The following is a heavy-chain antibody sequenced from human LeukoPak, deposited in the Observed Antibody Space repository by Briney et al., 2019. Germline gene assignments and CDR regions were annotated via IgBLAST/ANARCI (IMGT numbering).Heavy chain of an antibody. CDR3: ARTRGYGYVDY. D-gene: IGHD2-15*01. CDR2: ISSGDGTT. J-gene: IGHJ4*02. CDR1: GYTFTTSY. Sequence: ASVKVSCRASGYTFTTSYMHWLRQAPAQGLEWMGIISSGDGTTNYAQKFQDRVTMRTDTSASTVYLDLSSLRSEDTAIYYCARTRGYGYVDYWGQGTLVTVSS. V-gene: IGHV1-46*01.